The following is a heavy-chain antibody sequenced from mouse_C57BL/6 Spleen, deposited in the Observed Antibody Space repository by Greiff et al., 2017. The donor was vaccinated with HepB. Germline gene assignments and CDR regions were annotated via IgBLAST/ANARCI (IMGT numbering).Heavy chain of an antibody. CDR3: ARGDYYGNYFDY. V-gene: IGHV2-2*01. J-gene: IGHJ2*01. Sequence: QVQLKESGPGLVQPSPSLSITCTVSGFSLTSYGVHWVRQSPGKGLEWLGVIWSGGSTDYNAAFISRLSISKDNSKSQVFFKMNRLQADDTAIYYCARGDYYGNYFDYWGQGTTLTVSS. CDR2: IWSGGST. CDR1: GFSLTSYG. D-gene: IGHD2-1*01.